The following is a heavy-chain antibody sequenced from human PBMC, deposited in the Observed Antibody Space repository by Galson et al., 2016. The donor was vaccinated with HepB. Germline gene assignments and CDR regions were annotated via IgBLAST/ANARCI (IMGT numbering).Heavy chain of an antibody. CDR2: ISISSHV. V-gene: IGHV3-69-1*02. Sequence: SLRLSCAASGFSFSSYNFNWVRQSPAKGLEWLAFISISSHVYYADSIKGRFTISRDNAKNSLYLQMNSLRAQDTAVYYCAREPVRLDDLLTGPPKNPDYWGQGTLVTGSS. D-gene: IGHD3-9*01. CDR1: GFSFSSYN. CDR3: AREPVRLDDLLTGPPKNPDY. J-gene: IGHJ4*02.